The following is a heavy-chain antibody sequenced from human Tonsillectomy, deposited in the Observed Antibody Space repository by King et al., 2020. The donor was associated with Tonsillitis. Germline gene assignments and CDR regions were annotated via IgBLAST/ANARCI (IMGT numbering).Heavy chain of an antibody. J-gene: IGHJ2*01. CDR1: GYTFTGYY. Sequence: QLVQSGAEVKKPGASVKVSCKASGYTFTGYYMHWVRQAPGQGLEWMGWINPNSGGTNSAQRFQGRVTMTMDTSINTAYLELRRLTSDDTAVYYCARDRTGSYSWYCDLWGRGALVTVSS. V-gene: IGHV1-2*02. CDR3: ARDRTGSYSWYCDL. CDR2: INPNSGGT. D-gene: IGHD1-26*01.